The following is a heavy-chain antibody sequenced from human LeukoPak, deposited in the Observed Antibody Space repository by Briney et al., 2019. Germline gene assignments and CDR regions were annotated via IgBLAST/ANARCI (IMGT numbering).Heavy chain of an antibody. CDR2: IYYSGST. V-gene: IGHV4-59*01. J-gene: IGHJ4*02. CDR3: ARYSSGWYTNFDY. D-gene: IGHD6-19*01. CDR1: GRSISIYY. Sequence: ASETLSLTCTVSGRSISIYYWSWIRQPPGKGLERIGYIYYSGSTNYNPSLKSRVTISVDTSKNQFSLKLSSVTAADTAVYYCARYSSGWYTNFDYWGQGTLVTVSS.